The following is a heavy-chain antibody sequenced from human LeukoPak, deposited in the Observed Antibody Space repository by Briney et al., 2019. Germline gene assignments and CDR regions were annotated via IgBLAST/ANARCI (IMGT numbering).Heavy chain of an antibody. D-gene: IGHD3-22*01. V-gene: IGHV4-59*08. J-gene: IGHJ6*02. Sequence: SETLSLTCTVSGGSISSYYWSWIRQPPGKGLEWIGYIYYSGSTNYNPSLKSRVTISVDTSKNQFSPKLSSVTAADTAVYYCARRSSGGYSSYYYYYGMDVWGQGTTVTVSS. CDR2: IYYSGST. CDR1: GGSISSYY. CDR3: ARRSSGGYSSYYYYYGMDV.